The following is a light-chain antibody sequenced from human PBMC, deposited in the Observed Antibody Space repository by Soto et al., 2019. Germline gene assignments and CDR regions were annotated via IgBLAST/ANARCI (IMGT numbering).Light chain of an antibody. CDR3: QQYGSSGGIT. CDR1: QTINRIY. V-gene: IGKV3-20*01. Sequence: EIVVTQSPGNLSLSPGERATLSCKASQTINRIYVAWYQQKPGQPPRLLMSGTSSRATGTPDRFSGSGSGTDFTLTISRLEPEDSAMYYCQQYGSSGGITFGHGTRLEIK. CDR2: GTS. J-gene: IGKJ5*01.